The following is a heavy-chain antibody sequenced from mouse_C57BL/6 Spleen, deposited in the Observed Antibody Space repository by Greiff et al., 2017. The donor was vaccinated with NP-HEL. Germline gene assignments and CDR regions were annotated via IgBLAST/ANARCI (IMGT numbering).Heavy chain of an antibody. CDR2: INPGSGGT. Sequence: QVQLKESGAELVRPGTSVKVSCKASGYAFTNYLIEWVKQRPGQGLEWIGVINPGSGGTNYNEKFKGKATLTADKSSSTAYMQLSSLTSEDSAVYFCARSGRYFDVWGTGTTVTVSS. CDR3: ARSGRYFDV. CDR1: GYAFTNYL. D-gene: IGHD1-1*01. J-gene: IGHJ1*03. V-gene: IGHV1-54*01.